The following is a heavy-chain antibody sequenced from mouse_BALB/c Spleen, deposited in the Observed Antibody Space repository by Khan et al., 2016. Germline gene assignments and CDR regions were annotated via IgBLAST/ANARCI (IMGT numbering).Heavy chain of an antibody. CDR1: GYTFTSYT. V-gene: IGHV1-4*01. CDR3: ARSRSMGGNYHSDC. CDR2: IKPSSGYT. D-gene: IGHD2-1*01. J-gene: IGHJ2*01. Sequence: QVQLQQSGAELARPGASVKMSCKASGYTFTSYTMHWVKQRPGQGLEWIGYIKPSSGYTNYNQKFKDKVTLTAEKSSSTAYMQLSIQTSEYAADYYCARSRSMGGNYHSDCWGQGTTLTVSS.